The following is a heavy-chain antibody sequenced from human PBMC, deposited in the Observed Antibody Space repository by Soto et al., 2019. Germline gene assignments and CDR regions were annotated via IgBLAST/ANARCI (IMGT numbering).Heavy chain of an antibody. Sequence: PSETLSLTCAVSGVSISSYYWSWIRQPPGKGLEWIGYNYYSGTTNYNPSLKSRVTISVDTSKNQFSLKLSSVTAADTAVYYCARQQLLRDYYYYGMDVWGQGTTVTAP. CDR1: GVSISSYY. D-gene: IGHD6-13*01. V-gene: IGHV4-59*01. CDR3: ARQQLLRDYYYYGMDV. J-gene: IGHJ6*02. CDR2: NYYSGTT.